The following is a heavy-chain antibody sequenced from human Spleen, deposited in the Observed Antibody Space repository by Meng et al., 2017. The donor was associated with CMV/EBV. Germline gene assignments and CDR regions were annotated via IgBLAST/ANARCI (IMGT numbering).Heavy chain of an antibody. Sequence: ASVKVSCKASGYTFSYYYIHWVRQAPGQGLEWMGWINPNSGGTNYAQKFQGRVTMTRDTSISTAYMELSRLRSDDTAVYYCARVYSGYQSSRRYYYYYGMDVWGQGTTVTVSS. CDR3: ARVYSGYQSSRRYYYYYGMDV. D-gene: IGHD5-12*01. V-gene: IGHV1-2*02. CDR1: GYTFSYYY. CDR2: INPNSGGT. J-gene: IGHJ6*02.